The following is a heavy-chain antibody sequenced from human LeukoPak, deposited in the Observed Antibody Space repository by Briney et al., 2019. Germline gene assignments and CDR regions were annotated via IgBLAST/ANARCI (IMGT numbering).Heavy chain of an antibody. V-gene: IGHV3-23*01. CDR1: GFTFSSDA. Sequence: GGSLRLSCAASGFTFSSDAMSWVRQAPGKGLEWVSAISGSGGSTYYADSVKGRFTISRDNSKNTLYLQMNSLRAEDTAVYYCAKIIFSSWYYFDYWGQGTLVTVSS. D-gene: IGHD6-13*01. J-gene: IGHJ4*02. CDR3: AKIIFSSWYYFDY. CDR2: ISGSGGST.